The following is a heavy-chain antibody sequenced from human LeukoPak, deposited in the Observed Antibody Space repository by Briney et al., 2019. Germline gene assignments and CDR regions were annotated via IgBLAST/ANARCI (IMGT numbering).Heavy chain of an antibody. V-gene: IGHV1-46*01. Sequence: ASVKVSCKASGCTFTSYYMHWVRQAPEQGLEWMGIINPSGGSTSYAQKFQGRVTMTRDTSTSTVYMELSSLRSEDTAVYYCARAWNDGYPGDYWGQGTLVTVSS. CDR2: INPSGGST. CDR1: GCTFTSYY. CDR3: ARAWNDGYPGDY. D-gene: IGHD1-1*01. J-gene: IGHJ4*02.